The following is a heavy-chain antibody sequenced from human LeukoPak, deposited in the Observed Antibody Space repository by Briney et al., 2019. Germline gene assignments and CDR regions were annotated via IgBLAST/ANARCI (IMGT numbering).Heavy chain of an antibody. CDR3: ARDHGFTMVRGVIPPPPDY. V-gene: IGHV1-18*01. J-gene: IGHJ4*02. CDR2: ISAYNGNT. Sequence: ASVKVSCKASGYTFTSYGISWVRQAPGQGLEGMGWISAYNGNTNYAQKLQSRVTMNTDTSTSTAYMELRSLRSDDTAVYYCARDHGFTMVRGVIPPPPDYWGQGTLVTVSS. D-gene: IGHD3-10*01. CDR1: GYTFTSYG.